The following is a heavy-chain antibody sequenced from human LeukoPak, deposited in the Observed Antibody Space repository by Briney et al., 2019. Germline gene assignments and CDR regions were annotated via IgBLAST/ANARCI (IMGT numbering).Heavy chain of an antibody. CDR3: ARVWELLRHWFDP. V-gene: IGHV4-59*01. Sequence: PSETLSLTCAVYGGSFSGYYWSWIRQPPGKGLGWIGYIYTSGSPNYNPSLKGRVTISVDTPKDQFSLKLSSVHAADTAVYYCARVWELLRHWFDPWGQGTLVTVSS. CDR2: IYTSGSP. J-gene: IGHJ5*02. CDR1: GGSFSGYY. D-gene: IGHD1-26*01.